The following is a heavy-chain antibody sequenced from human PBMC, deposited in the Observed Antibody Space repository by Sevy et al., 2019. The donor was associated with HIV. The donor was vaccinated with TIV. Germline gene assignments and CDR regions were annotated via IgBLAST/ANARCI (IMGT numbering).Heavy chain of an antibody. CDR3: ARVRYNYGQKYFDY. Sequence: GGSLRLSFTASGFSFSDYYMSWIRQAPGKGLEWISYISTSSGFTDYEDSVKGRFTISRDNAKNSLYLQMNSLRAEDTAVYFCARVRYNYGQKYFDYWGQGTLVTVSS. J-gene: IGHJ4*02. CDR1: GFSFSDYY. V-gene: IGHV3-11*06. D-gene: IGHD5-18*01. CDR2: ISTSSGFT.